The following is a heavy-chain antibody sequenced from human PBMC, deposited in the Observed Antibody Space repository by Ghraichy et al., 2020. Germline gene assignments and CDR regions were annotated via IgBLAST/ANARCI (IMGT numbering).Heavy chain of an antibody. CDR2: LYYSGTT. D-gene: IGHD2-15*01. Sequence: SETLSLTCTVSGGSISTSLYYWVWIRPPPGKGLEWIATLYYSGTTYSTPSLKSRIATSVATSNNQFSLMLGSVTAADTALYYCARVAYTTGCYHSRFDLWGQGTLVTVSS. J-gene: IGHJ4*02. V-gene: IGHV4-39*01. CDR3: ARVAYTTGCYHSRFDL. CDR1: GGSISTSLYY.